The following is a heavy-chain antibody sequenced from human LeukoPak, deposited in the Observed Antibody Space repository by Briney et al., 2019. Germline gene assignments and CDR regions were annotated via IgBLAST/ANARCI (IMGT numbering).Heavy chain of an antibody. CDR3: ARLRVSGSYLYYFDY. Sequence: SETLSLTCTVSGGSISRYHWSWVRQPPGKGLEWIGYILTSGSTNYNPSLKSRLTISVDTSKNQFTLKLSSVTAADTAVYYCARLRVSGSYLYYFDYWGQGTLVTVSS. J-gene: IGHJ4*02. D-gene: IGHD1-26*01. V-gene: IGHV4-4*09. CDR2: ILTSGST. CDR1: GGSISRYH.